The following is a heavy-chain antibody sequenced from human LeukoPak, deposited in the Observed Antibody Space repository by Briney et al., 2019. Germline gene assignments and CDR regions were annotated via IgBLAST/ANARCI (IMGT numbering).Heavy chain of an antibody. CDR1: GFTFSSYA. Sequence: GGSLRLSCAASGFTFSSYAMHWVRQAPGKGLEGVGVISYDGSNKYYAAPVKGRFTISRDNSKNTLYLQMNSLRAEDTAVYYCARDTSTVAGTSIWGQGTMVTVSS. J-gene: IGHJ3*02. D-gene: IGHD4-23*01. CDR3: ARDTSTVAGTSI. V-gene: IGHV3-30-3*01. CDR2: ISYDGSNK.